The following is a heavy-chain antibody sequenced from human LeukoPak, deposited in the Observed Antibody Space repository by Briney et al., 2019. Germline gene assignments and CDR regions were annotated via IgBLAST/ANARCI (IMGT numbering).Heavy chain of an antibody. CDR1: GGSISSGDYY. Sequence: PSETLSLTCTVSGGSISSGDYYWSWIRQPPGKGLEWIGEINHSGSTNYNPSLKSRVTISVDTSKNQFSLKLSSVTAADTAVYYCARGTAELLWFGELSDYYGMDVWGQGTTVTVSS. J-gene: IGHJ6*02. CDR2: INHSGST. V-gene: IGHV4-39*07. CDR3: ARGTAELLWFGELSDYYGMDV. D-gene: IGHD3-10*01.